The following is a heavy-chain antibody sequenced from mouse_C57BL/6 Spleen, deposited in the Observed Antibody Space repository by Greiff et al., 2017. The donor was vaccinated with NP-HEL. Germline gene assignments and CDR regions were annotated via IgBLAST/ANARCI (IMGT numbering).Heavy chain of an antibody. J-gene: IGHJ4*01. CDR2: ISSGSSTI. CDR3: ARGGYYALYYYAMDY. D-gene: IGHD2-3*01. Sequence: EVKLVESGGGLVKPGGSLKLSCAASGFTFSDYGMHWVRQAPEKGLEWVAYISSGSSTIYYADTVKGRFTISRDNAENTLFLQMTSLRSEDTAMYYCARGGYYALYYYAMDYWGQGTSVTVSS. V-gene: IGHV5-17*01. CDR1: GFTFSDYG.